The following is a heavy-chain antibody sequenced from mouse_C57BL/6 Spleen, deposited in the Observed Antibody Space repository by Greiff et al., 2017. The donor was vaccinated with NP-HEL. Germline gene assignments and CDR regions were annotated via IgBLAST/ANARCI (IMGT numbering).Heavy chain of an antibody. CDR2: INPGSGGT. Sequence: VQLQQSGAELVRPGTSVKVSCKASGYAFTNYLIEWVKQRPGQGLEWIGVINPGSGGTNYNEKFKGKATLTADKSSSTAYMQLSSLTSEDSAVYFCARRLDYGSSYDWGQGTTLTVSS. CDR3: ARRLDYGSSYD. D-gene: IGHD1-1*01. V-gene: IGHV1-54*01. J-gene: IGHJ2*01. CDR1: GYAFTNYL.